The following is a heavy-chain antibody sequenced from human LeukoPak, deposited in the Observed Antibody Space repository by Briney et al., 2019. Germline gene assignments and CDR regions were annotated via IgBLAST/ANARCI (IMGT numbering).Heavy chain of an antibody. D-gene: IGHD1-26*01. CDR2: ISYDGSNA. CDR1: GFAFSSDA. CDR3: ARERGGQAGSYFPS. V-gene: IGHV3-30*04. J-gene: IGHJ4*02. Sequence: PGGSLRLSCSASGFAFSSDAMHWVRQAPGRGLEWLAVISYDGSNADHAESVRGRFTISRDNSKNTLFLQMNSLRPEDTAVYYCARERGGQAGSYFPSWGQGTLVIVSS.